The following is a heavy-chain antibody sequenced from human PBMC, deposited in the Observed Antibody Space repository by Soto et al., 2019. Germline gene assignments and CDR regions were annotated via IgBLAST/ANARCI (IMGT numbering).Heavy chain of an antibody. V-gene: IGHV4-4*07. D-gene: IGHD1-7*01. CDR1: GGSITSYR. CDR3: ARESGDNWDYEAY. Sequence: QVQLQESGPGLVGPLETLSLTCKVSGGSITSYRWSWIRQSAGKGLEWIGRINTSGNTHYNPSLKSRVTVSIDTSQNQFFLTVTSVTAADSAVYYCARESGDNWDYEAYWGQGTPVTVSS. CDR2: INTSGNT. J-gene: IGHJ4*02.